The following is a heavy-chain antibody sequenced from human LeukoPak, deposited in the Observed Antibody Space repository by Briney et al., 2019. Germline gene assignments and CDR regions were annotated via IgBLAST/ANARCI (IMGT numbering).Heavy chain of an antibody. D-gene: IGHD2-21*01. CDR2: SIGSGGSA. V-gene: IGHV3-23*01. CDR3: ATSDVAYYY. J-gene: IGHJ4*02. CDR1: GFTFSTYT. Sequence: GGSLRLSCVASGFTFSTYTMNWIRQAPGKGLEWVSGSIGSGGSAFYADSVKGRFSISRDTSKNTLFLHMNNLRAGDTAVYYCATSDVAYYYWGQGTLVTVSS.